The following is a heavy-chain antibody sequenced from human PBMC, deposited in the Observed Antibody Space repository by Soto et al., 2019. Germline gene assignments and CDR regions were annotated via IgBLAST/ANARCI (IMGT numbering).Heavy chain of an antibody. CDR2: INAGNGNT. J-gene: IGHJ4*02. D-gene: IGHD3-22*01. Sequence: ASVKVSCKASGYTFTNYAMHWVRQAPGQRLEWMGWINAGNGNTKYSQKLQGRVTITRDTSASTAYMEVSSLRSEDTAVYYCARAAYYYDSSGYYPGDYWGQGSLVTVSS. V-gene: IGHV1-3*01. CDR1: GYTFTNYA. CDR3: ARAAYYYDSSGYYPGDY.